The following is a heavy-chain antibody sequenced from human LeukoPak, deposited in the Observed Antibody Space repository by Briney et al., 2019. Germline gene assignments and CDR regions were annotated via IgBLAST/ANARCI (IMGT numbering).Heavy chain of an antibody. Sequence: GGSLRLSCAASGFTFSSYAMSWVRQAPGKGLEWVSAIRGSGGSTYYADSVKGRFTISRDNSKNTLYLQMNSLRAEDTAVYYCVVAQHGSYWFDPWAQGTLVTVSS. V-gene: IGHV3-23*01. CDR1: GFTFSSYA. J-gene: IGHJ5*02. CDR3: VVAQHGSYWFDP. D-gene: IGHD3-10*01. CDR2: IRGSGGST.